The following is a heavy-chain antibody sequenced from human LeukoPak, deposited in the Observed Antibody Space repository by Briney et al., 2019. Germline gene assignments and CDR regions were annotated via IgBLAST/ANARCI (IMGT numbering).Heavy chain of an antibody. J-gene: IGHJ4*02. CDR3: ARYHSSSGYFDY. Sequence: GGSLRLSCAASGFIVSNSYMSWVRQAPGKGLEWVSAISGSGGSTYYADSVKGRFTISRDNSKNTLYLQMSSLRAEDTAVYYCARYHSSSGYFDYWGQGTLVTVSS. CDR1: GFIVSNSY. D-gene: IGHD6-6*01. V-gene: IGHV3-23*01. CDR2: ISGSGGST.